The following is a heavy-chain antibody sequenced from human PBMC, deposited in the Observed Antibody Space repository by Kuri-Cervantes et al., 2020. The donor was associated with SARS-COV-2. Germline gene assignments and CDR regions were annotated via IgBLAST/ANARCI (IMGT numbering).Heavy chain of an antibody. V-gene: IGHV3-30*18. CDR1: GFNFSRTD. CDR2: ISYDGRKK. CDR3: AKDRFGVHDF. D-gene: IGHD2-8*01. Sequence: GGSLRLSCTASGFNFSRTDMHWVRQTSGRGLEWVAVISYDGRKKKCVPSGKGRFTISRDNSQNTLYLQVKSLKSEDTAIYYCAKDRFGVHDFWGQGTLVTVSS. J-gene: IGHJ4*02.